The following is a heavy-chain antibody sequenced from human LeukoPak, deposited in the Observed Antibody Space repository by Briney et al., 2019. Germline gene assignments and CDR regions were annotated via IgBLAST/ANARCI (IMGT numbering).Heavy chain of an antibody. Sequence: GASVKVSCKASGYTFTSYYMHWVRQARGQGLEWMGWINPNSGGTYYAQKFQGRVTMTSDTSISSAYMELSRLRSDDRAVYYCARDLTMIVVNAFDIWGQGTMVTVSS. CDR2: INPNSGGT. CDR3: ARDLTMIVVNAFDI. J-gene: IGHJ3*02. CDR1: GYTFTSYY. D-gene: IGHD3-22*01. V-gene: IGHV1-2*02.